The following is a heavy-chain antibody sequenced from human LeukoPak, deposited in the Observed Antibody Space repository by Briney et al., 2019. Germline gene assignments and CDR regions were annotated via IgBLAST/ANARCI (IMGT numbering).Heavy chain of an antibody. CDR3: AKGSGYGGTVHFDY. CDR2: IYGGGST. D-gene: IGHD4-23*01. Sequence: PGGSLRLSCAASGFTVSSNYMSWVRQAPGKGLEWVSVIYGGGSTKYADSVKGRFTTSRDNSKNTLYLQMNSLRAEDTAVYYCAKGSGYGGTVHFDYWGQGTLVTVSS. V-gene: IGHV3-53*01. J-gene: IGHJ4*02. CDR1: GFTVSSNY.